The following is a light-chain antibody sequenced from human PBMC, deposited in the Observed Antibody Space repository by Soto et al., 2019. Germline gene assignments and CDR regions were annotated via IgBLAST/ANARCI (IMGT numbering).Light chain of an antibody. J-gene: IGKJ2*01. CDR2: GAS. Sequence: EIVMTQSPATLSVSPGERATLSCRASQSVSRNLAWYQQKPGQAPRLLIYGASTRATGIPARFSGSGSGTEFTLTISRLQSEDFSVYYCQQYNNWPYTFGQGTKLEIK. CDR3: QQYNNWPYT. CDR1: QSVSRN. V-gene: IGKV3-15*01.